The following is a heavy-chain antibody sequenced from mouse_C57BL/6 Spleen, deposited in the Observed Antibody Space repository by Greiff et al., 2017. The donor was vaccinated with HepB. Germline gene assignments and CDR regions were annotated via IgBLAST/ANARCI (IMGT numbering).Heavy chain of an antibody. J-gene: IGHJ3*01. CDR1: GYSFTGYY. CDR3: ARRSDGYFAY. D-gene: IGHD2-3*01. Sequence: VQLQQSGPELVKPGASVKISCKASGYSFTGYYMNWVKQSPEKSLEWIGEINPSTGGTTYNQKFKAKATLTVDKSSSTAYMQLKSLTSEDSAVYYCARRSDGYFAYWGQGTLVTVSA. V-gene: IGHV1-42*01. CDR2: INPSTGGT.